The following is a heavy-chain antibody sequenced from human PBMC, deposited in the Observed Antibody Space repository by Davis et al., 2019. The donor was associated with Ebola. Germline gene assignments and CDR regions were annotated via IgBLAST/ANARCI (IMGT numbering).Heavy chain of an antibody. D-gene: IGHD3-16*01. CDR2: VSPDGSDI. CDR1: GFTFSNYW. CDR3: MSLTGGS. J-gene: IGHJ5*02. V-gene: IGHV3-74*01. Sequence: PGGSLRLSCAASGFTFSNYWMHWIRQAPGEGLVWVSYVSPDGSDIRYADSVKGRFTISRDNAKNTLYLQMNSLRAEDTAVYYCMSLTGGSWGQGTLVNVSS.